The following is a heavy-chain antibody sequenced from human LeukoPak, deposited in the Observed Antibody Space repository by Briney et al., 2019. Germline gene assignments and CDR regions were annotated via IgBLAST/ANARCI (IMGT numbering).Heavy chain of an antibody. CDR2: IYYSGST. CDR3: ARFQRQDLDPYYFDY. J-gene: IGHJ4*02. V-gene: IGHV4-39*07. Sequence: SETLSLTCTVSGGSISSSSYYWGWIRQPPGKGLEWIGSIYYSGSTYYNPSLKSRVTISVDTSKNQFSLKLSSVTAADTAVNYCARFQRQDLDPYYFDYWGQGTLVTVSS. CDR1: GGSISSSSYY.